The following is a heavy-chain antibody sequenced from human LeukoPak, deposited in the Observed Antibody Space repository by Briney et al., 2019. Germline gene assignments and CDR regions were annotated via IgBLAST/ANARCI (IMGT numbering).Heavy chain of an antibody. J-gene: IGHJ6*03. V-gene: IGHV3-21*01. CDR3: ARELSGIGRYYYYYYMDV. Sequence: GGSLRLSCAASGFTFSSYSVNWVRQAPGKGLEWVSSISSSSIYIYYADSVKGRFTISRDNAKTSLYLQMNSLRAEDTAVYYCARELSGIGRYYYYYYMDVWGKGTTVTVSS. D-gene: IGHD6-19*01. CDR2: ISSSSIYI. CDR1: GFTFSSYS.